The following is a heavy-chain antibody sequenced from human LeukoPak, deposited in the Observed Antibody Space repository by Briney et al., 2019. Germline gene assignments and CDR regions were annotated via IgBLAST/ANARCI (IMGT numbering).Heavy chain of an antibody. J-gene: IGHJ4*02. Sequence: ASVKVSCKASGYTFAAFHIHWVRQAPGQGREWMGWINPNGGGTISAPKFQGRVTMTRDTSITTAYLELNSLRSDDTAVYYCARSHDYTNYVARWGQGTLVTVSS. D-gene: IGHD4-11*01. CDR2: INPNGGGT. V-gene: IGHV1-2*02. CDR3: ARSHDYTNYVAR. CDR1: GYTFAAFH.